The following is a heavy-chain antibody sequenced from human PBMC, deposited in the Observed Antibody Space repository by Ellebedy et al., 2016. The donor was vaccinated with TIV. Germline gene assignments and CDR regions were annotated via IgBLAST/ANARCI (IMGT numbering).Heavy chain of an antibody. CDR1: GFTFSSYW. Sequence: GGSLRLSCAASGFTFSSYWMHWVRQAPGKGLEWVSYISSSGSTIYYADSVKGRFTISRDNANNSLYLQMNSLRAEDTAVYYCARDPVTWTRGEAWFDPWGQGTLVTVSS. J-gene: IGHJ5*02. V-gene: IGHV3-48*04. D-gene: IGHD3/OR15-3a*01. CDR3: ARDPVTWTRGEAWFDP. CDR2: ISSSGSTI.